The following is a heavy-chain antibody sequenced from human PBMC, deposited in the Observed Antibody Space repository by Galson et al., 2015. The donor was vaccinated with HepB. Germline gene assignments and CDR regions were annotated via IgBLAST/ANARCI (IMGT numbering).Heavy chain of an antibody. D-gene: IGHD4-17*01. V-gene: IGHV5-10-1*01. CDR3: ARHLLDDYGDSYYFDY. Sequence: QSGAEVKKPGESLRISCKGSGYSFTTYWISWVRQMPGKGLEWMGRIDPSDSYSKYSPSFQGHVTISADKSISTVYLQWSSLKASDTAMYYCARHLLDDYGDSYYFDYWGQGTLVTVSS. CDR2: IDPSDSYS. CDR1: GYSFTTYW. J-gene: IGHJ4*02.